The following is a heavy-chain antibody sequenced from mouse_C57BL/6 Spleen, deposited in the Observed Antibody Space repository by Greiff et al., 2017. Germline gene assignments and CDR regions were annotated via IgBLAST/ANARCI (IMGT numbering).Heavy chain of an antibody. CDR3: ARDYGSSYGYFDV. CDR1: GYTFTSYW. J-gene: IGHJ1*03. D-gene: IGHD1-1*01. CDR2: IYPGSGST. Sequence: QVQLQQPGAELVKPGASVKMSCKASGYTFTSYWLTWVKQRPGQGLEWIGDIYPGSGSTKYNEKLKSKATLTVVTSSSTAYMQLSSLTSEDSAVYYCARDYGSSYGYFDVWGTGTTVTVSS. V-gene: IGHV1-55*01.